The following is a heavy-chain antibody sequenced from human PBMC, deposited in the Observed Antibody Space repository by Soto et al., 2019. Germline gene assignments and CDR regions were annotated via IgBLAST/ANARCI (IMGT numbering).Heavy chain of an antibody. D-gene: IGHD5-12*01. CDR2: IIPIFGTA. Sequence: QVQLVQSGAEVKKPESSVKVSCKASGGTFSSYAISWVRQAPGQGLEWMGGIIPIFGTANYAQKFQGRVTITADESTSTAYMELSSLRSEDTAVYYCARVRMVATPGYYYYGMDVWGQGTTVTVSS. CDR1: GGTFSSYA. CDR3: ARVRMVATPGYYYYGMDV. J-gene: IGHJ6*02. V-gene: IGHV1-69*01.